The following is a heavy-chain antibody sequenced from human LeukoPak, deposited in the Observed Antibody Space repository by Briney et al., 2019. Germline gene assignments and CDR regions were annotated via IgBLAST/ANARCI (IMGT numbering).Heavy chain of an antibody. Sequence: ASVKVSCKASGYTFTGYYMHWVRQAPGQGLEWMGWIIPNSAGTNFAQKFRGRVTMTRDTSISTAFMELSRLTSDDTAVYYCARLWNTGYIIYFDSWGQGALVTVSS. CDR1: GYTFTGYY. CDR3: ARLWNTGYIIYFDS. D-gene: IGHD5-12*01. CDR2: IIPNSAGT. J-gene: IGHJ4*02. V-gene: IGHV1-2*02.